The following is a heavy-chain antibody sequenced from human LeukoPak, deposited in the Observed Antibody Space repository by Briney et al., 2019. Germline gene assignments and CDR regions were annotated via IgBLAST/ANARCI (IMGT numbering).Heavy chain of an antibody. Sequence: PSETLSLTCAVYGGSFSGYYWSWIRQPPGKGLEWIGEINHSGSTNYNPSLKSRVTISVDTSKNQFSLKVRSVTAADTAVLYCARRAFPRCYSLWGQGTLVTVSS. D-gene: IGHD2-15*01. V-gene: IGHV4-34*01. CDR3: ARRAFPRCYSL. J-gene: IGHJ4*02. CDR2: INHSGST. CDR1: GGSFSGYY.